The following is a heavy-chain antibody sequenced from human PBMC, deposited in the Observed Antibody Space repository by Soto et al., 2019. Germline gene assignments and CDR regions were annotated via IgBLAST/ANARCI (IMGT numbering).Heavy chain of an antibody. J-gene: IGHJ3*01. D-gene: IGHD3-22*01. CDR2: IYSGGST. Sequence: EVQLVESGGGLIQPGGSLRLSCAASGFTFSSNDMNWVRQAPGKGLEWVALIYSGGSTYYAVSVKGRFTISRDNSKNTLYLQMSSLRAEDTAVYYCATSPLLPGAPWGQGTMVTVSS. V-gene: IGHV3-53*01. CDR1: GFTFSSND. CDR3: ATSPLLPGAP.